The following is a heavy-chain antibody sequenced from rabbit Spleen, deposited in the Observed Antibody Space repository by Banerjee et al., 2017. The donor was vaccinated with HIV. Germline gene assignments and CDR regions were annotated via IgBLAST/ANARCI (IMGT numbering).Heavy chain of an antibody. D-gene: IGHD1-1*01. Sequence: QEQLVESGGDLVKPGASLTLTCIASGVSFSGDSYMCWVRQAPGKGLEWIACIDTGSSGFTYFASWAKGRFAISKTSSTTVTLQMTSLTAADTATYFCARDLVAVIGWNFNLWGPGTLVTVS. V-gene: IGHV1S45*01. CDR3: ARDLVAVIGWNFNL. CDR2: IDTGSSGFT. J-gene: IGHJ4*01. CDR1: GVSFSGDSY.